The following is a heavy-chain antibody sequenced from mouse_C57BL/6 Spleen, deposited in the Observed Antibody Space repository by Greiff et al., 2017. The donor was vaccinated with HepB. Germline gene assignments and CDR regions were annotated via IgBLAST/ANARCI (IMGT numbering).Heavy chain of an antibody. V-gene: IGHV1-50*01. CDR2: IDPSDSYT. D-gene: IGHD3-2*01. CDR3: GRRQGDYYAMDY. Sequence: QVQLQQPGAELVKPGASVKLSCKASGYTFTSYWMQWVKQRPGQGLEWIGEIDPSDSYTNYNQKFKGKATLTVDTSSSTAYMQLSSLTSEDSAVYYGGRRQGDYYAMDYWGQGTSVTVSS. J-gene: IGHJ4*01. CDR1: GYTFTSYW.